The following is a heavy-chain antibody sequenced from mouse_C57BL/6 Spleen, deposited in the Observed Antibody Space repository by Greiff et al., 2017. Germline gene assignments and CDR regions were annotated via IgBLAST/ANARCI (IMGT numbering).Heavy chain of an antibody. D-gene: IGHD1-1*02. Sequence: EVKLMESEGGLVQPGSSMQLSCTASGFTFSDYYMAWVRQVPEKGLEWVANINYDGSCTYYMEPLKSRFIFTRDNAKNILYRQMSSLKSEDTATYYCARGGDGGWFDYWGQGTTLTVSS. V-gene: IGHV5-16*01. CDR3: ARGGDGGWFDY. CDR1: GFTFSDYY. CDR2: INYDGSCT. J-gene: IGHJ2*01.